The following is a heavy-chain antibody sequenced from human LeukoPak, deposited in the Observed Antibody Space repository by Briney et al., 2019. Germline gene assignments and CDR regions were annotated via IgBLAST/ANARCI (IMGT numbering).Heavy chain of an antibody. CDR1: GGSISSSSYY. CDR2: INHSGST. J-gene: IGHJ4*02. Sequence: ETLSLTCAVSGGSISSSSYYWGWIRQPPGKGLEWIGEINHSGSTNYNPSLKSRVTISVDTSKNQFSLKLSSVTAAGTAVYYCARGRFRIAAAVGYHYFEYWGQGTLVTVSS. V-gene: IGHV4-39*07. CDR3: ARGRFRIAAAVGYHYFEY. D-gene: IGHD6-13*01.